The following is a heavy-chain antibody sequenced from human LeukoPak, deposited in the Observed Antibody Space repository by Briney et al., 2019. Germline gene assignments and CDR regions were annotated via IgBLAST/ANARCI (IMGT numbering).Heavy chain of an antibody. CDR3: ARDVGGIAVAGRAFDI. CDR2: IYYSGST. D-gene: IGHD6-19*01. V-gene: IGHV4-31*03. Sequence: SETLSLTCTVSGGSFSSGGYYWSWIRQHPGKGLEWIGYIYYSGSTYYNPSLKSRVTISVDTSKNQFSLKLSSVTAADTAVYYCARDVGGIAVAGRAFDIWGQGTMVTVSS. J-gene: IGHJ3*02. CDR1: GGSFSSGGYY.